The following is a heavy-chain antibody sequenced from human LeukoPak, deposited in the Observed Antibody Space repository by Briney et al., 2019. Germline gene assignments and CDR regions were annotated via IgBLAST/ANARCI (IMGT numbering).Heavy chain of an antibody. Sequence: PGGSLRLSCAASGFSFNDYYMSWIRQAPGKGLEWVSYISSSGSTIYYADSLKGRFTISRDNAKNSLYLQMNSLRAEDMAVYYCARDLEFYYSMDVWGKGTTVTVSS. D-gene: IGHD3-10*01. CDR2: ISSSGSTI. CDR3: ARDLEFYYSMDV. V-gene: IGHV3-11*04. J-gene: IGHJ6*03. CDR1: GFSFNDYY.